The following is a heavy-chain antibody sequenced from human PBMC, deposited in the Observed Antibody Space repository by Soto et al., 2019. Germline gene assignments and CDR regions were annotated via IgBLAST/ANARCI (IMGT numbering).Heavy chain of an antibody. J-gene: IGHJ6*03. V-gene: IGHV4-59*08. CDR1: GGSISSYY. D-gene: IGHD4-17*01. CDR3: ARRYGDYDYMDV. Sequence: SETLSLTCTVSGGSISSYYWSWIRQPPGKGLEWIGYIYYSGSTNYNPSLKSRVTISVDTSKNQFSLKLSSVTAADTAVYYCARRYGDYDYMDVWGKGTTVTVS. CDR2: IYYSGST.